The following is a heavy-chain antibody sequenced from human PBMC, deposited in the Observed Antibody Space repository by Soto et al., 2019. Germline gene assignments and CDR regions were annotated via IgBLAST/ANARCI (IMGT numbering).Heavy chain of an antibody. CDR1: GFTLNRQW. CDR3: PRGYRSPPDY. D-gene: IGHD1-26*01. V-gene: IGHV3-7*01. CDR2: ISSEGSYK. Sequence: PGVCLRLSCVASGFTLNRQWMDWVRRTPGQGLEFVDKISSEGSYKDYGDCLKGRFTISRDNAKNSLYLQMNTFRAEDTAAYYCPRGYRSPPDYWGQGTLVTVSS. J-gene: IGHJ4*02.